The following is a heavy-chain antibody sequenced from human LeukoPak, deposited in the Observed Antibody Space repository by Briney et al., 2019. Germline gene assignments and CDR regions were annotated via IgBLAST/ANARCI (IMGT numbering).Heavy chain of an antibody. V-gene: IGHV4-59*01. J-gene: IGHJ4*02. CDR2: IYYSGST. D-gene: IGHD3-10*01. CDR3: ARLKDNLLRFGELPPDY. Sequence: SETLSLTCTVSGGSISSYYWSWIRQPPGKGLEWIGYIYYSGSTNYNPSLKSRVTISVDTSKNQFSLKLSSVTAADTAVYYCARLKDNLLRFGELPPDYWGQGTLVTVSS. CDR1: GGSISSYY.